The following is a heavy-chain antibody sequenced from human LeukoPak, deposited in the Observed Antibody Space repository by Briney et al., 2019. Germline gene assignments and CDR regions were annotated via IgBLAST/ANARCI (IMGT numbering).Heavy chain of an antibody. CDR3: ARDNSVGDVAWWFDP. J-gene: IGHJ5*02. CDR2: INPSGSST. V-gene: IGHV1-46*01. D-gene: IGHD1-26*01. Sequence: ASVKVSCKASGYSFTSHYMHWVRQAPGQGLEWLGLINPSGSSTLYAQKFQGRVTMTRDMSTSTDYMELSSLRSEDTAVYYCARDNSVGDVAWWFDPWGQGTLVTVSS. CDR1: GYSFTSHY.